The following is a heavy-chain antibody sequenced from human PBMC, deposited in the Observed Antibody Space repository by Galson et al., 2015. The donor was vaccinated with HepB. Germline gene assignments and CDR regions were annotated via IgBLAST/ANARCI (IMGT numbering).Heavy chain of an antibody. Sequence: SLRLSYAASGFTSSSFYMSWVRLAPGKGLVWAASSRGGRGSTLYADPGKGRFTISRDNSKNTLYLQLNSLRVEDAAVYYCAKAGVAAAGASFFYMDVWGKGTTLTVSS. CDR3: AKAGVAAAGASFFYMDV. CDR1: GFTSSSFY. V-gene: IGHV3-23*01. CDR2: SRGGRGST. D-gene: IGHD6-13*01. J-gene: IGHJ6*03.